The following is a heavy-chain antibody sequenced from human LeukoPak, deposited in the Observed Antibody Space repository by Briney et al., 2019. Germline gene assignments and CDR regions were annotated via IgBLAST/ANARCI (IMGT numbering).Heavy chain of an antibody. Sequence: GGPLRLSCAASGFTFSSFGMHWVRQAPGKGLEWVAVIWYDGSNKYYADSVKGRFTISRDNSKNTLYLQMNSLRAEDTAVYYCARSSGTYYYVHDYWGQGTLVTVSS. CDR3: ARSSGTYYYVHDY. CDR1: GFTFSSFG. V-gene: IGHV3-33*01. CDR2: IWYDGSNK. J-gene: IGHJ4*02. D-gene: IGHD3-22*01.